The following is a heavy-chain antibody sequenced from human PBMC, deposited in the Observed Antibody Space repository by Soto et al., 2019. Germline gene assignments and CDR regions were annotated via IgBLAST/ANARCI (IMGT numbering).Heavy chain of an antibody. Sequence: ASVKVSCKASGYTFTSYDINWVRQATGQGLDWMGWMNPNSGNTGYAQKFQGRVTMTRNTSISTAYMELSSLRSEDTAVYYCARDSGDYFRNYYYYYMDVWGKGTTVTVSS. V-gene: IGHV1-8*01. J-gene: IGHJ6*03. CDR2: MNPNSGNT. CDR3: ARDSGDYFRNYYYYYMDV. CDR1: GYTFTSYD. D-gene: IGHD4-17*01.